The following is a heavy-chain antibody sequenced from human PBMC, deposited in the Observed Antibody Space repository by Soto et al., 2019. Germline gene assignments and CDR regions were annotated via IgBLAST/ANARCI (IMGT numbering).Heavy chain of an antibody. Sequence: PGGSLRLSCAASGFTFSSYAMSWVRQAPGKGLEWVSAISGCGGSTYYADSVKGRFTISRDNSKNTLYLQMNSLRAEDTAVYYCAKDQRGHSSGYYAEEYYFDYWGQGTLVTVSS. D-gene: IGHD3-22*01. J-gene: IGHJ4*02. CDR1: GFTFSSYA. CDR2: ISGCGGST. CDR3: AKDQRGHSSGYYAEEYYFDY. V-gene: IGHV3-23*01.